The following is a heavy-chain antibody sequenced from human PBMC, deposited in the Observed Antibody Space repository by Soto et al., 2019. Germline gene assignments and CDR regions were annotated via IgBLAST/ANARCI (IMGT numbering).Heavy chain of an antibody. Sequence: GGSLRLSCAASGFTVSSNYMSWVRQAPGKGLEWVSVIYSGGSTYYADSVKGRFTISRDNSKNTLYLQMNSLRAEDTAVYYCARSGSSSWPHFDYWGQGTLVTVS. CDR1: GFTVSSNY. CDR2: IYSGGST. V-gene: IGHV3-66*01. J-gene: IGHJ4*02. CDR3: ARSGSSSWPHFDY. D-gene: IGHD6-13*01.